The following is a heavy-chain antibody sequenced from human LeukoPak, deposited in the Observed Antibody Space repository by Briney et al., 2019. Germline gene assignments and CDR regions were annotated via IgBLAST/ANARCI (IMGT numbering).Heavy chain of an antibody. Sequence: TLSLXCTVSGGSMNTYYWTWIRQPPGKGLEWIGHIHYSGSTYYNPSLKSRVTISIDTSKNQFSLRLSSVTAADTAVYYCARFGSRRLVRGYYYYMDVWGKGTTVTVSS. V-gene: IGHV4-59*01. D-gene: IGHD2-8*02. CDR3: ARFGSRRLVRGYYYYMDV. J-gene: IGHJ6*03. CDR1: GGSMNTYY. CDR2: IHYSGST.